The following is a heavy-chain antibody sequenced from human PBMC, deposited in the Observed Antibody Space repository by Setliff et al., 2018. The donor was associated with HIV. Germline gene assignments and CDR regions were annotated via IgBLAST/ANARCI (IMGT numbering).Heavy chain of an antibody. CDR2: TWYDGSDK. CDR3: AKGSYYDLLTAYSLSDYYMDV. Sequence: GGSLRLSCAASGFTFRDYAMHWVRQAPGKGLEWVGLTWYDGSDKYYGDSVKGRFTISRDNSKNTLYLQMNGLRAEDTAVYYCAKGSYYDLLTAYSLSDYYMDVWGKGTTVTVSS. J-gene: IGHJ6*03. D-gene: IGHD3-9*01. CDR1: GFTFRDYA. V-gene: IGHV3-30*02.